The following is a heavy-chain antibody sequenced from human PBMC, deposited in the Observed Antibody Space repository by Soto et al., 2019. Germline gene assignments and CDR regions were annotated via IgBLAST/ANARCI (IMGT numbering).Heavy chain of an antibody. CDR2: INAGNGNT. J-gene: IGHJ1*01. V-gene: IGHV1-3*01. D-gene: IGHD3-22*01. CDR3: ARVTDYFDTIGYSREYFQH. Sequence: GASVKVSCKASGYTFTSAAMHWLRQAARQRPEWMGWINAGNGNTKYSQKFQGRVTITRDISASTVYMEMSSLRSADTAAYFCARVTDYFDTIGYSREYFQHWGQGTPVTVSS. CDR1: GYTFTSAA.